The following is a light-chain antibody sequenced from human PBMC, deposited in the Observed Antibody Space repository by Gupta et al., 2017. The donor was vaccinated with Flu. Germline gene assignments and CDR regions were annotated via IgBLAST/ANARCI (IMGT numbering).Light chain of an antibody. CDR2: YDD. J-gene: IGLJ1*01. V-gene: IGLV1-36*01. Sequence: QSVLTQPPSVSAGPWQRVTISCSGRRPNIINNAVSWYQQVPGKAPKLLIYYDDLKPSGVSDRFSGSKLKFATSASLAISDLQSEDEADYYCAAWDDSLNAYVFGSGTKVTVL. CDR3: AAWDDSLNAYV. CDR1: RPNIINNA.